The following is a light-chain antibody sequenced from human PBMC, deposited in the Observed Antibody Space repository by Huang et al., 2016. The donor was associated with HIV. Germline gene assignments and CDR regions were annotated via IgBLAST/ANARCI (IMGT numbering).Light chain of an antibody. CDR1: QSVSSN. J-gene: IGKJ1*01. CDR3: QQYNNWPRT. CDR2: AAS. Sequence: EIVMTQSPATLSVSPGERATLSCRASQSVSSNVAWYQQKPGQAPRVLIYAASTRATGIPARFSGSGSGTEFTLTISILQSEDVAVYYCQQYNNWPRTFGQGTKVEIK. V-gene: IGKV3-15*01.